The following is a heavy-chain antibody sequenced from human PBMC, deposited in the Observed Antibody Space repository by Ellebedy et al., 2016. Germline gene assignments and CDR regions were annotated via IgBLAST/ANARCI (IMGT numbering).Heavy chain of an antibody. CDR1: GFNFDDYG. D-gene: IGHD4-23*01. CDR2: ISWNSGSI. CDR3: AKDRDRWSNFDY. V-gene: IGHV3-9*01. Sequence: SLKISXAASGFNFDDYGMHWVRQAPGKGLEWVSSISWNSGSIGYGDSVKGRFTISRDNAKNSLYLQMNSLGAEDTAFYYCAKDRDRWSNFDYWGQGILVTVSS. J-gene: IGHJ4*02.